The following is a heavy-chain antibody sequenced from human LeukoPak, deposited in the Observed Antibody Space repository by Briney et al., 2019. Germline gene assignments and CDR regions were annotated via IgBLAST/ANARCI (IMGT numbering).Heavy chain of an antibody. CDR3: AREELGYCSSTSCPHFDY. Sequence: SETLSLTCTVSGVSISSYYWSWIRQPAGKGLEWIGRIYTSGSTNCNPSLKSRVTISVDKSKNQFSLKLSSVTAADTAVYYCAREELGYCSSTSCPHFDYWGQGTLVTVSS. CDR2: IYTSGST. CDR1: GVSISSYY. V-gene: IGHV4-4*07. J-gene: IGHJ4*02. D-gene: IGHD2-2*01.